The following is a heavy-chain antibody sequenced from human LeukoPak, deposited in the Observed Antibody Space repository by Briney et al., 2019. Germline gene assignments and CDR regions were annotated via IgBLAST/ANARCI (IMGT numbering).Heavy chain of an antibody. J-gene: IGHJ4*02. V-gene: IGHV3-66*02. Sequence: GGSLRFSCAASGFTVSNNYMSWVRQAPGKGLEWVSVIYSGDNTYYVESVKGRFTISRDNSKNTLFLQMNRLRAEDTAVYYCAGRRVLDASFDYWGQGTLVTVSS. CDR1: GFTVSNNY. CDR3: AGRRVLDASFDY. CDR2: IYSGDNT. D-gene: IGHD3-16*01.